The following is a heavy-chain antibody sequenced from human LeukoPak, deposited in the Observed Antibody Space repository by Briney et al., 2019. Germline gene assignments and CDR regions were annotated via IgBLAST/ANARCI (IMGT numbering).Heavy chain of an antibody. CDR1: GGSLSGFY. D-gene: IGHD4-17*01. J-gene: IGHJ4*01. Sequence: SETLSLTCTVSGGSLSGFYWSWIRQPPGKGLEWIGCIYYSGSTNYNPSLKRRVTISVDASKNQFSLRLTSVTAADTAVYYCAREPDTVTIGVWGHGTLVTVSS. CDR2: IYYSGST. CDR3: AREPDTVTIGV. V-gene: IGHV4-59*01.